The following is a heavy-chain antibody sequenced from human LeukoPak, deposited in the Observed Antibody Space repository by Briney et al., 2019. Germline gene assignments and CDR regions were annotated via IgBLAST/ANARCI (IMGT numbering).Heavy chain of an antibody. CDR1: GFTFSDYY. CDR3: ARDSYYYDSSGYPRGHY. D-gene: IGHD3-22*01. J-gene: IGHJ4*02. V-gene: IGHV3-11*01. Sequence: GGSLRLSCAVSGFTFSDYYMSWIRQAPGKGLEWVSYISSSGSTIYYADSVKGRFTISRDNAKNSLYLQMNSLRAEDTAVYYCARDSYYYDSSGYPRGHYWGQGTLVTVSS. CDR2: ISSSGSTI.